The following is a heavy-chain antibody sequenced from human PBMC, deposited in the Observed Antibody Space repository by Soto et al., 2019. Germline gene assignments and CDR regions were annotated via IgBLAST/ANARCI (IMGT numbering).Heavy chain of an antibody. Sequence: QVQLVQSGAEVKKPGSSVKVSCKSSGGTFSTYAISWVRQAPGQGLEWMGGIIPIFGTVNYAQKFQGRVTITADESTTXACSEXXSLISEDTAVYYCARDEMVVATGSRTWHYYYGMDVWGQGTTVTVSS. CDR3: ARDEMVVATGSRTWHYYYGMDV. J-gene: IGHJ6*02. CDR2: IIPIFGTV. D-gene: IGHD2-15*01. CDR1: GGTFSTYA. V-gene: IGHV1-69*12.